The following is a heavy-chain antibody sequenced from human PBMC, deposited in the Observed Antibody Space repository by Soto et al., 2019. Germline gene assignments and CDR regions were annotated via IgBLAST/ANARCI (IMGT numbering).Heavy chain of an antibody. V-gene: IGHV3-7*01. CDR3: SWSLNY. CDR2: IKEDGSQT. CDR1: GFPFSSSW. D-gene: IGHD1-26*01. Sequence: GGSLRLSCAASGFPFSSSWMDWVRQAPGKGLEWVANIKEDGSQTYYVDSVRGRFTVSRDNAENSVFLQMNSLRVEDTAVYYCSWSLNYWGQGTRVTVSS. J-gene: IGHJ4*02.